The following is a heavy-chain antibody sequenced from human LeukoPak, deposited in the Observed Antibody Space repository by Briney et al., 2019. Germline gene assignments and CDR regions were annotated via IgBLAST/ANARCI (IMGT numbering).Heavy chain of an antibody. J-gene: IGHJ4*02. V-gene: IGHV3-53*01. D-gene: IGHD6-19*01. CDR3: AKTDPYSGSDY. Sequence: GGSLRLSCAASGFTVSSNYMTWVRQAPGKWLEWVSVIYSGGSAYYADSVKGRFTISRDNSKNTLYLQMNSLRAEDTAVYYCAKTDPYSGSDYWGQGTLVTVSS. CDR1: GFTVSSNY. CDR2: IYSGGSA.